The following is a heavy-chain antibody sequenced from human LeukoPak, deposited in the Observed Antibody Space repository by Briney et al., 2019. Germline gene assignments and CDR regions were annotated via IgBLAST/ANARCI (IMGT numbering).Heavy chain of an antibody. CDR2: IYPGDSDT. J-gene: IGHJ4*02. D-gene: IGHD3-10*01. Sequence: GESLKISCKGSGYSFTSYWIGWVRQMPGKGLEWMGIIYPGDSDTRYSPSFQGQVTISADKSISTAYLQWSSLKASDTAMYYCASGRVHGLGSSNLDYWGQGTLVTVSS. CDR3: ASGRVHGLGSSNLDY. CDR1: GYSFTSYW. V-gene: IGHV5-51*01.